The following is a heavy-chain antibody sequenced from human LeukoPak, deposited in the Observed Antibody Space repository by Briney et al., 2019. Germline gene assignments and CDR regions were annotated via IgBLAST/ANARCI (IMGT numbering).Heavy chain of an antibody. J-gene: IGHJ4*02. D-gene: IGHD5-24*01. V-gene: IGHV4-59*01. CDR1: GGSLSSYC. CDR2: IYYSGST. Sequence: PSETLSLTCTVSGGSLSSYCWSWIRQPPGKGLEWIGYIYYSGSTNYNPSLKSRVTISVDTSKNQFSLKLSSVTAADTAVYYCARGVEMATIKAFDYFDYWGQGTLVTVSS. CDR3: ARGVEMATIKAFDYFDY.